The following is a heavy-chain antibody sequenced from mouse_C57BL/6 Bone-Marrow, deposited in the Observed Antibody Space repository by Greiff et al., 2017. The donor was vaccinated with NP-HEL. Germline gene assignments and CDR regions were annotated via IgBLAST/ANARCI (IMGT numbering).Heavy chain of an antibody. J-gene: IGHJ3*01. CDR2: IHPNSGST. CDR1: GYTFTSYW. V-gene: IGHV1-64*01. CDR3: ERKDNGSSNGFAN. Sequence: QVQLQQPGAELVKPGASVKLSCKASGYTFTSYWMHWVKQRPGQGLEWIGMIHPNSGSTNYNEKFKSKATLTVDKSSSTAYMQLSSLTSEDSAVYYCERKDNGSSNGFANWGQGTLVTVSA. D-gene: IGHD1-1*01.